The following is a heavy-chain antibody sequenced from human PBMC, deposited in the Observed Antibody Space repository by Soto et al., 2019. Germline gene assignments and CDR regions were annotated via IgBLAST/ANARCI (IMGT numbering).Heavy chain of an antibody. D-gene: IGHD3-22*01. J-gene: IGHJ3*02. Sequence: ASVKVSCKASGYTFTSYGISWVRQAPGQGLEWMGWISADNGNTNYAQKLQGRVTMTTDTSTSTAYMELRSLRSDDTAVYYCARDRAGGSSGYSPHAGALDIWGQGTMVTVSS. V-gene: IGHV1-18*04. CDR1: GYTFTSYG. CDR3: ARDRAGGSSGYSPHAGALDI. CDR2: ISADNGNT.